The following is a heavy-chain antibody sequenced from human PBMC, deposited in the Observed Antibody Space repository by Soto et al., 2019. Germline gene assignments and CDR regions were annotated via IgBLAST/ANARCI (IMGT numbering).Heavy chain of an antibody. CDR1: GFTFSSYA. Sequence: LRLSCAASGFTFSSYAMSWVRQAPGKGLEWVSAISGSGGSTYYADSVKGRFTISRDNSKNTLYLQMNSLRAEDTAVYYCAKEGGYDSSDYYVDFDYWGQGTLVTVSS. V-gene: IGHV3-23*01. CDR3: AKEGGYDSSDYYVDFDY. CDR2: ISGSGGST. D-gene: IGHD3-22*01. J-gene: IGHJ4*02.